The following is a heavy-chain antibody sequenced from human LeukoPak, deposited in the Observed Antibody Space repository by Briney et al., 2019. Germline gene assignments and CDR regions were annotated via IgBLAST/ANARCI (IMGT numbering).Heavy chain of an antibody. Sequence: SETLSLTCTVSGNSISSGDNYWSWIRQPAGKGLEWIGRIYTSGSTNYNPSLKSRVTISGDTSKNQFSLKLSSVTAADTAVYYCAGYYDSSGYLRPHFDYWGQGTLVTVSS. D-gene: IGHD3-22*01. CDR2: IYTSGST. V-gene: IGHV4-61*02. J-gene: IGHJ4*02. CDR3: AGYYDSSGYLRPHFDY. CDR1: GNSISSGDNY.